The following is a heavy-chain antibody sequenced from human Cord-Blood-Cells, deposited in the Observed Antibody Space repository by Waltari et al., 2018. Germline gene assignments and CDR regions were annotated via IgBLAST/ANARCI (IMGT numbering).Heavy chain of an antibody. CDR3: ARLLGLVDAFDI. D-gene: IGHD2-8*02. J-gene: IGHJ3*02. Sequence: QVQLQQWGAGLLKPSETLSLTCAVYGGSFSGYYWSWFRQPPGKGLEWIGEINHSGSTNYNPSLKSRVTISVDTSKNQFSLKLSSVTAADTAVYYCARLLGLVDAFDIWGQGTMVTVSS. CDR1: GGSFSGYY. V-gene: IGHV4-34*01. CDR2: INHSGST.